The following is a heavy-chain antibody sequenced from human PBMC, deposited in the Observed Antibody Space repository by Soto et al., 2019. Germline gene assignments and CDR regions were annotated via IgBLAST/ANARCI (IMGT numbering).Heavy chain of an antibody. J-gene: IGHJ3*02. D-gene: IGHD3-22*01. V-gene: IGHV1-46*01. Sequence: QVQLVQSGAEVKKPGASVKVSCKASGYTFTSYYMHWVRQAPGQGLEWMGIINPSGGSTSYAQKFQGRVTMTRDTSTSTVYMELSSLRSEDTAVYYCARNSADYYDSSGYLVALDIWGQGTMVTVSS. CDR3: ARNSADYYDSSGYLVALDI. CDR2: INPSGGST. CDR1: GYTFTSYY.